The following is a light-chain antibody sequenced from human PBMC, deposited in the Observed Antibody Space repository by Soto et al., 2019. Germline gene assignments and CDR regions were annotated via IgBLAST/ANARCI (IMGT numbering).Light chain of an antibody. CDR3: QQRSNWPSMYT. J-gene: IGKJ2*01. Sequence: EIVLTQSPATLSLSPGERATLSCRASQSVSSYLAWYQQKPGQAPRLLIYDASNRATGIPARFSGSGSGTDFTFTISSLEPEDFAVYYCQQRSNWPSMYTFGQGTKLEIK. CDR2: DAS. CDR1: QSVSSY. V-gene: IGKV3-11*01.